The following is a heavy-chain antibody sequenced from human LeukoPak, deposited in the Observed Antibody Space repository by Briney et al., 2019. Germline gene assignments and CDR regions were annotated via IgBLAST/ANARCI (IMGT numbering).Heavy chain of an antibody. D-gene: IGHD4-17*01. Sequence: GGSLRLSCAASGFIFSNYAMHWVRQAPGKGLEWVVVISYDGGNKNYADSVKGRFTISRDSSKNTLYLQMNSLRTEDTAVYYCARDRTVTTSWFDPWGQGTLVTVSS. V-gene: IGHV3-30*04. J-gene: IGHJ5*02. CDR3: ARDRTVTTSWFDP. CDR2: ISYDGGNK. CDR1: GFIFSNYA.